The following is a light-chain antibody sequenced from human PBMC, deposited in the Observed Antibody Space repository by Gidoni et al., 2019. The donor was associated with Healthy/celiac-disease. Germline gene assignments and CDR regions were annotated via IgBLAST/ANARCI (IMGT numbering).Light chain of an antibody. CDR2: AAS. V-gene: IGKV1-39*01. CDR3: QQSYSTLPYT. Sequence: DIQMTQYPSSLSASVGDRVTITCRASQSISSYLNWYQQKPGKAPKLLIYAASILQSGVPSRFSGSGSGTDFTLTISSLQPEDFATYYCQQSYSTLPYTFGQGTKLEIK. CDR1: QSISSY. J-gene: IGKJ2*01.